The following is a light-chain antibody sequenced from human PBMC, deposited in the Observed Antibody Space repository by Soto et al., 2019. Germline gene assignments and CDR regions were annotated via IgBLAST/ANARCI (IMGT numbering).Light chain of an antibody. Sequence: IQMTQSPSILSASIGDRVTITCRASQSVSDWLAWYQQTPGRAPQLLIYKASNLERGVPPRFSGSGSGTEFPLTISSLQPDDSAIYYCQQYSGFPYTFGPGTRLEIK. CDR1: QSVSDW. CDR2: KAS. CDR3: QQYSGFPYT. V-gene: IGKV1-5*03. J-gene: IGKJ2*01.